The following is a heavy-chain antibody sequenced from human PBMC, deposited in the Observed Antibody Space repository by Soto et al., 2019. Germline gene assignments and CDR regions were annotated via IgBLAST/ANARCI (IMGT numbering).Heavy chain of an antibody. CDR1: GDSVSSNSAA. Sequence: PSQTLSLTCAISGDSVSSNSAAWNWIRQSPSRGLEWLGRTYYRSKWYNDYAVSVKSRLTINPDTSKHQFSLQLNSVTPGDTAVYYCAGSFSGRGGMDVWGQGTSVTVSS. V-gene: IGHV6-1*01. D-gene: IGHD3-10*01. CDR2: TYYRSKWYN. CDR3: AGSFSGRGGMDV. J-gene: IGHJ6*02.